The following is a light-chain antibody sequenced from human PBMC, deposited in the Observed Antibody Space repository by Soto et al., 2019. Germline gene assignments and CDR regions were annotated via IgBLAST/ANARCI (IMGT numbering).Light chain of an antibody. Sequence: EIVFTQSPATLSLSPGERAPLSCRASQSVSSYLAWYQQKPGQAPRLLIYDASNRATGIPARFSGSGSGTDFTLTISSLEPEDFAVYYCQQRSNWPLITFGQGTRLEIK. V-gene: IGKV3-11*01. CDR3: QQRSNWPLIT. CDR2: DAS. CDR1: QSVSSY. J-gene: IGKJ5*01.